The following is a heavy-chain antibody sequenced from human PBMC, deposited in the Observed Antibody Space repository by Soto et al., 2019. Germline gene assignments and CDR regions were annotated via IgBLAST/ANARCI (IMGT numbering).Heavy chain of an antibody. CDR2: IKSRADGGET. CDR1: GFTFSSYS. V-gene: IGHV3-15*06. CDR3: ATMDLRQYYFAY. Sequence: GGSLRLSCAASGFTFSSYSMNWVRQAPGKGLEWVGRIKSRADGGETHYATPVRGRFTVSRDDSKSTLYLQINSLTTEDTAVYYCATMDLRQYYFAYWGQGTLVTVSS. J-gene: IGHJ4*02. D-gene: IGHD3-10*01.